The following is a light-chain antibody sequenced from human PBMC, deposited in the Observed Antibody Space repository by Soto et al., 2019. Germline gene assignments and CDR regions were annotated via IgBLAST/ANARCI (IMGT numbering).Light chain of an antibody. CDR1: QSISSY. V-gene: IGKV1-39*01. CDR3: QQSYTTPPT. J-gene: IGKJ1*01. CDR2: AAS. Sequence: DIQMTESPSSLSASVGDRVTITCRASQSISSYLNWCQQKPGKAPKLLIYAASSLQSGVPSRFSGSGSGTDFTLTISSLQPENFATYYCQQSYTTPPTFGQGTKVEIK.